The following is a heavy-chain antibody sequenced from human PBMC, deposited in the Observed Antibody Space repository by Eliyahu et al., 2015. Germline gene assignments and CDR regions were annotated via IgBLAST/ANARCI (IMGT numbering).Heavy chain of an antibody. CDR3: TTDKWRLQDAFEI. J-gene: IGHJ3*02. CDR1: GFPFXXAW. V-gene: IGHV3-15*01. CDR2: IKSKTDGGTT. D-gene: IGHD4-11*01. Sequence: EVQLVESGGGLVKPGGSLXLSCAAXGFPFXXAWLSWVRQAPGKGLEWVGRIKSKTDGGTTDYAAPVKGRFTISRDDSKDTLYLQMNSLKTEDTAVYYCTTDKWRLQDAFEIWGQGTMVTVSS.